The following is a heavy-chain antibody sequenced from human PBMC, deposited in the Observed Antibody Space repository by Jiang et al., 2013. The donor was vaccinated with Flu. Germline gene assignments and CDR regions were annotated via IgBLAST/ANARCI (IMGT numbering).Heavy chain of an antibody. Sequence: GLVKPSETLSLTCTVSGVSITTSYWSWIRQSPGKGLECIGYISYIGDINYNPSLKSRVTISLDTSKNQFSLKVNSMTAADTAIYYCARDARVFAFWGQGIQVTVSS. CDR1: GVSITTSY. D-gene: IGHD3-3*01. V-gene: IGHV4-59*12. J-gene: IGHJ4*02. CDR3: ARDARVFAF. CDR2: ISYIGDI.